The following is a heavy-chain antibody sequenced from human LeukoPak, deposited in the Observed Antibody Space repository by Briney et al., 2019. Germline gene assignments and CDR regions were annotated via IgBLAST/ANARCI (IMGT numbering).Heavy chain of an antibody. J-gene: IGHJ3*02. D-gene: IGHD3-22*01. CDR2: ISAHNGNT. CDR1: GYTFFNYA. V-gene: IGHV1-18*01. Sequence: ASVKVSFKASGYTFFNYAFSWVRQAPGQGLEWMGWISAHNGNTNYAQKLQGRVTMTTDKSTTTAYMELRSLRFDDTAVYCCARGGYYDSSGNYYIDVFDIWGQGTMVTVSS. CDR3: ARGGYYDSSGNYYIDVFDI.